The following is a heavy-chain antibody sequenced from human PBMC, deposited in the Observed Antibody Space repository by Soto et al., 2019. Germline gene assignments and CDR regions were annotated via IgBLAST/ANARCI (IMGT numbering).Heavy chain of an antibody. V-gene: IGHV4-4*02. D-gene: IGHD2-2*01. CDR3: ARRVPAAPNWFDP. CDR2: IYHSGSP. Sequence: QVQLQESGPGLVKPSGTLSLTCAVSGGSISSGTWWSWVRQPPGRGLEWIGEIYHSGSPNYNPSRKSRVTMSVDKSKNLFSLRLSSVTAADSALDYCARRVPAAPNWFDPWGQGTLVTVSS. CDR1: GGSISSGTW. J-gene: IGHJ5*02.